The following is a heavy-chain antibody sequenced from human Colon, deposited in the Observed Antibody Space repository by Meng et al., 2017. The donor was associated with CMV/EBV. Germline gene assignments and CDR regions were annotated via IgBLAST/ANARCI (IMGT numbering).Heavy chain of an antibody. D-gene: IGHD2-2*01. V-gene: IGHV4-61*01. CDR3: ARTPFIGFCSTTDCFRNWFDS. Sequence: SETLSLTCTVSRGSVSSGSFYWSWIRQPPGKGLEWIGFIYFSGGTNYNPSLKSRVTMSVDTSKNQFSLKLSSVTAADTALYYCARTPFIGFCSTTDCFRNWFDSWGQGTLVTVS. J-gene: IGHJ5*01. CDR2: IYFSGGT. CDR1: RGSVSSGSFY.